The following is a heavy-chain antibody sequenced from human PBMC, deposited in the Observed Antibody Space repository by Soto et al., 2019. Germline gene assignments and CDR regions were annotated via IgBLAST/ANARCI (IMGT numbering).Heavy chain of an antibody. V-gene: IGHV3-21*01. CDR1: GFTFSSYS. D-gene: IGHD2-15*01. CDR2: ISSSSSYI. CDR3: ARDTCSGGSCYTREIWYFDL. Sequence: GGSLRLSCAASGFTFSSYSMNWVRQAPEKGLEWVSSISSSSSYIYYADSVKGRFTISRDNAKNSLYLQMNSLRAEDTAVYYCARDTCSGGSCYTREIWYFDLWGRGTLVTVSS. J-gene: IGHJ2*01.